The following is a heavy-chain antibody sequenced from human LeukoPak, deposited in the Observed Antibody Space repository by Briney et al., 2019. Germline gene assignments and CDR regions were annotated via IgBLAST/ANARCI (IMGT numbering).Heavy chain of an antibody. J-gene: IGHJ4*02. CDR1: GGSISSYY. Sequence: SETLSLTCTASGGSISSYYWSWIRQPPGKGLEWIGYIYYSGSTNYNPSLKSRVTISVDTSKNQFSLKLSSVTAADTAVYYCASANYSYGLTWGQGTLVTVSS. V-gene: IGHV4-59*01. D-gene: IGHD5-18*01. CDR2: IYYSGST. CDR3: ASANYSYGLT.